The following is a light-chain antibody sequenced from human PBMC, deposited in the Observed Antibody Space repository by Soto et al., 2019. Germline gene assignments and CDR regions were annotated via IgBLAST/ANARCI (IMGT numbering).Light chain of an antibody. CDR1: QSVSSF. CDR3: QQRSNWPPT. CDR2: DAS. V-gene: IGKV3-11*01. J-gene: IGKJ2*01. Sequence: EIVLTQSPATLSLSPGERATLSCRASQSVSSFLAWYQQKPGQAPRLLIYDASNRATGIPARFSGSGSGTDFTLTISSLEPEDFSVYYCQQRSNWPPTVGQGTNLEIK.